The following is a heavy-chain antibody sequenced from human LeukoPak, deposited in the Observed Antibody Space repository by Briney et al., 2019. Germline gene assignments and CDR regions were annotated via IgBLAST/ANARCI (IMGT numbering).Heavy chain of an antibody. Sequence: SETLSLTCTVSGGSISSSSYYWGWIRQPPGKGLEWIGSIYYSGSTYYNPSLKSRVTISVDTSKNQFSLKLSSVTAEDTAVYYCARGLGDLQYYYYMDVWGKGTTVTVSS. J-gene: IGHJ6*03. CDR2: IYYSGST. CDR1: GGSISSSSYY. D-gene: IGHD4-17*01. V-gene: IGHV4-39*07. CDR3: ARGLGDLQYYYYMDV.